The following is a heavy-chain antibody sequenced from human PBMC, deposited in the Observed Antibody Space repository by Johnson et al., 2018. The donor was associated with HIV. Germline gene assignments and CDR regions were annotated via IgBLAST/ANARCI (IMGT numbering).Heavy chain of an antibody. V-gene: IGHV3-7*05. J-gene: IGHJ3*02. CDR3: ARDPDVTPGAFDI. Sequence: VQLVESGGGLVQPGGSLRLSCAASGFTFSSYWMSWVRQAPGKGLEWVANIKQDGSEKYYVDSVKGRFTISRDNAKNSLYLQMNSLRVEDTDVYYCARDPDVTPGAFDIWGQGTMVTVSS. D-gene: IGHD2-15*01. CDR1: GFTFSSYW. CDR2: IKQDGSEK.